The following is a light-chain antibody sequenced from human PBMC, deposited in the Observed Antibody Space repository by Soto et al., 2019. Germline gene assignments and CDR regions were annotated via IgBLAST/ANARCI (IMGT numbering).Light chain of an antibody. CDR3: AAWDDSLNGHV. Sequence: QSALTQPPSASGTPGQRVTISCSGGSSNIGTNAVNWYQQLPGTAPKLLIYNNNQRPSGVPDRFSGSKSGTSASLAISGLQSEDEADYYCAAWDDSLNGHVFGPGTKVTVL. CDR1: SSNIGTNA. CDR2: NNN. V-gene: IGLV1-44*01. J-gene: IGLJ1*01.